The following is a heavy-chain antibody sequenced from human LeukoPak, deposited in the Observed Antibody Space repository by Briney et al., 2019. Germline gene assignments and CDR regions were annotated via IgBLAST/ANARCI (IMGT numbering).Heavy chain of an antibody. CDR1: GGSIVSGGYY. CDR2: IYSSGST. Sequence: SETLSLTCTVSGGSIVSGGYYWSWIRQSPLKGLEWIAYIYSSGSTYNSPSFRGRFTLSVDTSKNRFSLSLTSVDDAATAVYYCARVTTLTRDDRGISHWYFDLWGRGAQVTVSS. V-gene: IGHV4-31*03. CDR3: ARVTTLTRDDRGISHWYFDL. D-gene: IGHD4-17*01. J-gene: IGHJ2*01.